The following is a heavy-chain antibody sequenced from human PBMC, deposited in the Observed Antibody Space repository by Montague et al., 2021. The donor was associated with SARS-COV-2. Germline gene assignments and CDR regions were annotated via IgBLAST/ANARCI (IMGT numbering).Heavy chain of an antibody. D-gene: IGHD1-1*01. J-gene: IGHJ3*02. CDR1: GGSITVSRYD. CDR2: VHYTGTT. V-gene: IGHV4-39*01. CDR3: ARHRANAGSFDI. Sequence: SETLSLTCTVSGGSITVSRYDWGWIRQPPGKGLEWIGSVHYTGTTSYNVSLKSRLTISVDTSENQFSLKMTSVTASDTAVYYCARHRANAGSFDIWGQGTMVTVSS.